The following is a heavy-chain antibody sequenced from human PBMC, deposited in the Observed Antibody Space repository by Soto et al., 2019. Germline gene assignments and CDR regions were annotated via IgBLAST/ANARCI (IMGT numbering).Heavy chain of an antibody. J-gene: IGHJ4*02. V-gene: IGHV1-18*04. Sequence: ASVKVSCKASGYALTSYGISWVRQAPGQGLEWMGWISAYNGNTNYAQKLQGRVTMTTDTSTSTAYMELRSLRSDDTAVYYCERFRDSRGYYPQVDYWGQGTLVTVSS. CDR3: ERFRDSRGYYPQVDY. D-gene: IGHD3-22*01. CDR1: GYALTSYG. CDR2: ISAYNGNT.